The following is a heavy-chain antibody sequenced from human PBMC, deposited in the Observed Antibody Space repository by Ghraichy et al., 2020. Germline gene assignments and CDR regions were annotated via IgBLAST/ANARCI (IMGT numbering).Heavy chain of an antibody. D-gene: IGHD3-3*01. V-gene: IGHV4-59*01. CDR2: IYHRGST. CDR1: GGSITNYW. J-gene: IGHJ4*02. Sequence: SETLSLTCKVSGGSITNYWWGWIRQPPGKAMEWIGSIYHRGSTNNNPSLKNRVTISMDTSMNQFSLRLSFVTAADTAVYYCARDSGFWSPKDYFDYWGQGHLVTVSS. CDR3: ARDSGFWSPKDYFDY.